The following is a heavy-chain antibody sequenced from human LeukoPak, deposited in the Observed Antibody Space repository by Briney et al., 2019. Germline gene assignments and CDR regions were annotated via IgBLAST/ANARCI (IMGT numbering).Heavy chain of an antibody. CDR2: INPSGSST. V-gene: IGHV1-46*01. Sequence: ASVKVSCKASGYTFTSYYMHWVRQAPGQGLEWMGIINPSGSSTSYAQKFQGRVTMTRDMSTSTVYMELSSLRSEDTAVYYCARANNIYCSSTSCYRRYFDYWGQGTLVTVSS. CDR3: ARANNIYCSSTSCYRRYFDY. J-gene: IGHJ4*02. D-gene: IGHD2-2*02. CDR1: GYTFTSYY.